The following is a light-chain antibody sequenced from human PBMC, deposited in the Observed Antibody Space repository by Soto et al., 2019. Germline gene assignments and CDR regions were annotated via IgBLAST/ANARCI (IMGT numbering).Light chain of an antibody. Sequence: HSALTKPASVYGSPGQSITISCVGTSSDIGDYNYVSWYQQHPGKVPKVIIYDVSNRPSGVSYRFSATKSGNTASLTISGLQAEDEADYYCCSYTRSGTLIFGTGTKVTVL. CDR1: SSDIGDYNY. V-gene: IGLV2-14*01. J-gene: IGLJ1*01. CDR2: DVS. CDR3: CSYTRSGTLI.